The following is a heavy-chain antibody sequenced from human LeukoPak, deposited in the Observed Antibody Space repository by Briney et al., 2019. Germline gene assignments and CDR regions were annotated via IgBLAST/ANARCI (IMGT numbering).Heavy chain of an antibody. CDR1: GYSFASYW. D-gene: IGHD5-12*01. CDR2: IYPGDSDT. V-gene: IGHV5-51*01. Sequence: GESPKISCRYSGYSFASYWFGWVRHMPGKGLEWIGVIYPGDSDTRYSPSFEGQVTISGDKSTSSAFLQWSSLRASDTAMYYCARRSYEGSTSAFDIWGQGTMVIVSA. J-gene: IGHJ3*02. CDR3: ARRSYEGSTSAFDI.